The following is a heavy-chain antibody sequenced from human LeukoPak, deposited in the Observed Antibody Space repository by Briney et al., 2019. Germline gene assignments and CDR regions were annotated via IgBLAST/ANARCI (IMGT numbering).Heavy chain of an antibody. Sequence: ASVKVSCKASEYTFTGYYMHWVRQAPGQGLEWMGIINPSGGSTSYAQKFQGRVTMTRDMSTSTVYMELSSLRSEDTAVYYCARDGEGSTGNYYYYYMDVWGKGTTVTVSS. D-gene: IGHD7-27*01. V-gene: IGHV1-46*01. CDR1: EYTFTGYY. J-gene: IGHJ6*03. CDR3: ARDGEGSTGNYYYYYMDV. CDR2: INPSGGST.